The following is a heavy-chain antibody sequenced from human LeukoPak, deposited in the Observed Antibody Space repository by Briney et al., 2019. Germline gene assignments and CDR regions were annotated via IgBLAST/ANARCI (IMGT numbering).Heavy chain of an antibody. J-gene: IGHJ4*02. CDR2: INPNGGDT. V-gene: IGHV1-2*02. CDR3: ARDAWLVGATNLYYFDY. D-gene: IGHD1-26*01. CDR1: GYTFTGYY. Sequence: GGSVRVSCKASGYTFTGYYMHWVRQAPGQGLEWMGWINPNGGDTDYAQNFQGRVTMTRDTSISTAYMELSRLTSDDTAVYYGARDAWLVGATNLYYFDYWGQGTLVTVSS.